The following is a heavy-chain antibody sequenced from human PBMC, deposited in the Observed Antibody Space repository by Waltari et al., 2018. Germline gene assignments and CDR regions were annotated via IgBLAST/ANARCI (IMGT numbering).Heavy chain of an antibody. CDR2: ISPGGGVT. Sequence: EVQLLESGGGLVQPGGSLRLSCAASGFTFTSFVMSWVRQAPRKGLEWVSAISPGGGVTYYADSVKGRVTVSRDNSKNTLYLQMNSLRAEDTAVYYCLRRWFDSWGQGTLVIVSS. CDR1: GFTFTSFV. V-gene: IGHV3-23*01. CDR3: LRRWFDS. J-gene: IGHJ5*01.